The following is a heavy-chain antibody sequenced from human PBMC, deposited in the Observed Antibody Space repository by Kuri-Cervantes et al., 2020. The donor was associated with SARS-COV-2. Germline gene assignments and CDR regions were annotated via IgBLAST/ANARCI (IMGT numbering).Heavy chain of an antibody. V-gene: IGHV3-7*01. D-gene: IGHD3-10*01. CDR1: GFSLGAPA. CDR3: ASYSGSASSWSGDSKYFQH. CDR2: IKQDGSEK. J-gene: IGHJ1*01. Sequence: GESLKIFCAASGFSLGAPAMSWVRQAPGKGLECVANIKQDGSEKYYVDSVKGRFTISRDNAKNSLYLQMNSLRAEDTAVYYCASYSGSASSWSGDSKYFQHWGQGTLVTVSS.